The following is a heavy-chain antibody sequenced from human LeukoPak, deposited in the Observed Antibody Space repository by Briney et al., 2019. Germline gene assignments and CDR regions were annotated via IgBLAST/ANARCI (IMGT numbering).Heavy chain of an antibody. CDR2: ISAYNGNT. V-gene: IGHV1-18*01. CDR3: ARGNPPLTIFGVVIHYTPYYFDY. CDR1: GYTFTSYG. J-gene: IGHJ4*02. Sequence: ASVKVSCKASGYTFTSYGISWVRQAPGQGLEWMGWISAYNGNTNYAQKLQGRVTMTTDTSTSTAYMELRSLRSDDAAVYYCARGNPPLTIFGVVIHYTPYYFDYWGQGTLVTVSS. D-gene: IGHD3-3*01.